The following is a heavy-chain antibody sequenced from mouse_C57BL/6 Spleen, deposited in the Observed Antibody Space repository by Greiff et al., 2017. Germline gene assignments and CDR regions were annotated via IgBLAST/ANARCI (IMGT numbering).Heavy chain of an antibody. J-gene: IGHJ4*01. CDR3: TLYDSYYAMDY. CDR2: ISSGGDYI. V-gene: IGHV5-9-1*02. CDR1: GFTFSSYA. D-gene: IGHD2-3*01. Sequence: DVQLVESGEGLVKPGGSLKLSCAASGFTFSSYAMSWVRQTPEKRLEWVAYISSGGDYIYYADTVKGRFTISRDNARNTLYLQMSSLKSEDTAMYYCTLYDSYYAMDYWGQGTSVTVSS.